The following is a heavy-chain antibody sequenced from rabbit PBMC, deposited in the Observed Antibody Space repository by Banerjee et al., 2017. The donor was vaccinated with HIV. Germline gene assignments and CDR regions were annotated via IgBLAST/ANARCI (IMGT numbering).Heavy chain of an antibody. Sequence: QSLEESGGGLVKPGGTLTLTCTVSGFSFSSGYDMCWVRQAPGKGLDWIACIYGGSSGSTYYASWAKGRFTISKTSSTTVTLQMTSLTAADTATYFCARYAPGTGYGNSFNFWGQGTLVTVS. CDR3: ARYAPGTGYGNSFNF. D-gene: IGHD6-1*01. J-gene: IGHJ3*01. CDR2: IYGGSSGST. V-gene: IGHV1S40*01. CDR1: GFSFSSGYD.